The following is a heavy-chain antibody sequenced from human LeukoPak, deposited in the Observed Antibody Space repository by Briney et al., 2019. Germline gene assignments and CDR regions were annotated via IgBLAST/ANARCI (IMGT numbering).Heavy chain of an antibody. CDR3: ARPKMATNDAFDI. CDR1: GYSISSGYY. V-gene: IGHV4-38-2*01. CDR2: IYHSGST. Sequence: SETLSLTCAVSGYSISSGYYWGWIRQPPGQGLEWIGSIYHSGSTYYNPSLKSRVTISVDTSKNQFSLKLSSVTAADTAVYYCARPKMATNDAFDIWGQGTMVTVSP. J-gene: IGHJ3*02. D-gene: IGHD5-24*01.